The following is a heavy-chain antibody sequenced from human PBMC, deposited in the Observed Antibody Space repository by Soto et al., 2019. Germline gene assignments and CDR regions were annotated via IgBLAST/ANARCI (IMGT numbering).Heavy chain of an antibody. V-gene: IGHV3-23*01. D-gene: IGHD3-16*02. J-gene: IGHJ4*02. CDR3: ATGYIWGSYRYFDY. CDR1: GFTFSSYA. Sequence: EVQLLDSGGGLVQPGGSLRLSCAASGFTFSSYAMSWVRQAPGKGLEWVSAISGSGGSTYYADSVKGRFTISRDNSKSARYLQTNSLSAEDTAVYYCATGYIWGSYRYFDYWGQGTLVTVSS. CDR2: ISGSGGST.